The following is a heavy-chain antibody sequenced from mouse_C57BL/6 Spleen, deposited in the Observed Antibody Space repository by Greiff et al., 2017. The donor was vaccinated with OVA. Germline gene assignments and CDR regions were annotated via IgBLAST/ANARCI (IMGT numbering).Heavy chain of an antibody. CDR2: ILPGSGST. Sequence: VQLQQSGAELMKPGASVKLSCKATGYTFTGYWIEWVKQRPGHGLEWIGEILPGSGSTNYNEKFKGKATFTADTSSNTAYMQLSSLTTEDSAIYYSARGGYYYGSSQFFYTMDYWGQGTSVTVSS. D-gene: IGHD1-1*01. CDR3: ARGGYYYGSSQFFYTMDY. J-gene: IGHJ4*01. V-gene: IGHV1-9*01. CDR1: GYTFTGYW.